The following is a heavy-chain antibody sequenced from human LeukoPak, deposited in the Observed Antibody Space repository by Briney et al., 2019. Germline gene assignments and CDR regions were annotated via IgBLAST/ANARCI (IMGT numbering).Heavy chain of an antibody. Sequence: PGGSLRLSCAASGFTFSAYAMAWVRQAPGKGLECVSHITIGGSSTFHADSVKGRFTISRDNAKNSLYLQMNSLRGEDTAVYYCARVRYDSGWYDYWGQGALVIVSS. CDR1: GFTFSAYA. V-gene: IGHV3-48*04. CDR2: ITIGGSST. CDR3: ARVRYDSGWYDY. J-gene: IGHJ4*02. D-gene: IGHD6-19*01.